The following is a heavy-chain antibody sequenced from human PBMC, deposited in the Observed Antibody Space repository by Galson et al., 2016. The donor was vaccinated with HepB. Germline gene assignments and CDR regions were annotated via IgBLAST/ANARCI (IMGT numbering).Heavy chain of an antibody. J-gene: IGHJ5*01. CDR2: MNPDSGNT. CDR1: GYIFTNYD. Sequence: SVKVSCKASGYIFTNYDINWVRQAPGQGLEWMGWMNPDSGNTGCAQNFQGRVTMTRSTSANTASMELSSLSSADTGVYYCARSGFALSSWFDSWGQGTLVSVS. V-gene: IGHV1-8*01. CDR3: ARSGFALSSWFDS. D-gene: IGHD2-21*01.